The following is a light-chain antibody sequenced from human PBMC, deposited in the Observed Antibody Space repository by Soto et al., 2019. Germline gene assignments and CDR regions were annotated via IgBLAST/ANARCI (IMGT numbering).Light chain of an antibody. Sequence: DIQMTQSPSSLSASVGDRVTITCRASQGIRNELAWYQQKPGKVPTLLIYAASTLQSGVPSRFSGSGSGTDFILTISSLQPDDVATYYCQKYNSAPPLTFGGGTKVDIK. V-gene: IGKV1-27*01. CDR3: QKYNSAPPLT. CDR2: AAS. CDR1: QGIRNE. J-gene: IGKJ4*01.